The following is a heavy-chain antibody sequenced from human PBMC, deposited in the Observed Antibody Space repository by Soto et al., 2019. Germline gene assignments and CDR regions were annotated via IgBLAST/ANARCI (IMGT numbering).Heavy chain of an antibody. CDR3: AKDNYYDSSGYLYW. CDR2: ISYDGSNK. CDR1: GFTFSSYG. D-gene: IGHD3-22*01. Sequence: GGSLRLSCAASGFTFSSYGMHWVRQAPGKGLEWVAVISYDGSNKYYADSVKGRFTISRDNSKNTLYLQMNSLRAEDTAVYYCAKDNYYDSSGYLYWWGQGTLVTVSS. J-gene: IGHJ4*02. V-gene: IGHV3-30*18.